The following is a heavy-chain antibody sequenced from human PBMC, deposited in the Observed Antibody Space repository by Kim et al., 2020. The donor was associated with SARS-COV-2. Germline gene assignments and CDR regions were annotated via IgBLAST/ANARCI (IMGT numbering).Heavy chain of an antibody. D-gene: IGHD4-17*01. CDR3: ASDMRTVTTGPLWY. V-gene: IGHV3-21*01. CDR1: GFTFSSYS. CDR2: ISSSSSYI. Sequence: GGSLRLSCAASGFTFSSYSMNWVRQAPGKGLEWVSSISSSSSYIYYADSVKGRFTISRDNAKNSLYLQMNSLRAEDTAVYYCASDMRTVTTGPLWYWGQGTLVTVSS. J-gene: IGHJ4*02.